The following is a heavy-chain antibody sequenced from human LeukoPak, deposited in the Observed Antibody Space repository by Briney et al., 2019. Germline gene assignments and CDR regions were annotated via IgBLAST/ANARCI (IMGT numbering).Heavy chain of an antibody. Sequence: SETLSLTCTVSGGSNSSYYWSWIRQPPGKGLEWIGYIYYSGSTNYNPSLKSRVTISVDTSKNQFSLKLSSVTAADTAVYYCAKDLSQWLEYYFDCWGQGTLVTVSS. CDR3: AKDLSQWLEYYFDC. CDR2: IYYSGST. D-gene: IGHD6-19*01. CDR1: GGSNSSYY. V-gene: IGHV4-59*12. J-gene: IGHJ4*02.